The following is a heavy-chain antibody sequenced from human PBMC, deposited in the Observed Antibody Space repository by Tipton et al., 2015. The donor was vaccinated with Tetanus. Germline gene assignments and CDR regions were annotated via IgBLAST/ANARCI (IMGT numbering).Heavy chain of an antibody. Sequence: GSLRLSCAASGFTFSTYSMNWVRQAPGKGLEWVSTIGVSRSTIYYADSVKGRFTISRDNAKNSLHLQMNSLRDEDTAAYYCARGLCTSPSYPRHCFACWRQRTVVILSS. CDR3: ARGLCTSPSYPRHCFAC. V-gene: IGHV3-48*02. D-gene: IGHD2-2*01. CDR1: GFTFSTYS. CDR2: IGVSRSTI. J-gene: IGHJ4*02.